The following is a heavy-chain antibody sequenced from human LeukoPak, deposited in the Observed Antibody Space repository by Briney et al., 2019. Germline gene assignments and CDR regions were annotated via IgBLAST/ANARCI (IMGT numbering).Heavy chain of an antibody. CDR2: ISAYNGNT. CDR1: GYTFTSYG. Sequence: ASVKVSCKASGYTFTSYGISWVRQAPGQGLEWMGWISAYNGNTNYAQKLQGRVTMTTNTSTSTAYMELRSLRSDDTAVYYCARDRARRTVTTDAFDIWGQGTMVTVSS. CDR3: ARDRARRTVTTDAFDI. D-gene: IGHD4-17*01. V-gene: IGHV1-18*01. J-gene: IGHJ3*02.